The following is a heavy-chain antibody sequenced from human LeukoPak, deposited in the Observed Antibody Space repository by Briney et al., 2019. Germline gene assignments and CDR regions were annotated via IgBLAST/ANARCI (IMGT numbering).Heavy chain of an antibody. CDR3: AKGSSIDERYFQH. D-gene: IGHD6-6*01. Sequence: GGSLRLSCAASGFTFSSYAIHWFRQAPGKGLEWVAFIRYDGSNKYYADSVKGRFTISRDNSKNTLYLQMNSLRAEDTAVYYCAKGSSIDERYFQHWVQGTLVIVSS. CDR2: IRYDGSNK. CDR1: GFTFSSYA. J-gene: IGHJ1*01. V-gene: IGHV3-30*02.